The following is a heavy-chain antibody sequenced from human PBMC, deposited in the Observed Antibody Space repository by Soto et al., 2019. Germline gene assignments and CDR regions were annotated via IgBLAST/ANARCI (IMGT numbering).Heavy chain of an antibody. CDR2: IYYSGST. Sequence: PSETLSLTCTVSGGSISSYYWSWIRQPPGKGLEWIGYIYYSGSTNYNPSLKSRVTISVDTSKNQFSLKLSSVTAADTAVYYCARRYGSGSRDLLDYWGQGTLVTVSS. CDR1: GGSISSYY. CDR3: ARRYGSGSRDLLDY. J-gene: IGHJ4*02. D-gene: IGHD3-10*01. V-gene: IGHV4-59*01.